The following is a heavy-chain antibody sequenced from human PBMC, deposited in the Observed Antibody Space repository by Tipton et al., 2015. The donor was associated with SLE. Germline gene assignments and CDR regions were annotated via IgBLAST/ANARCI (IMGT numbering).Heavy chain of an antibody. J-gene: IGHJ4*02. V-gene: IGHV3-23*01. CDR2: ISGRGSSP. CDR3: ARRINLDY. D-gene: IGHD3-16*01. Sequence: SLRLSCATSGFSFSVSAMAWVRQAPGKGLEWISSISGRGSSPYYADSVKGRFTISRDNSKNTLYMQMNSLRAEDTAVYYCARRINLDYWGQGTLVTVSS. CDR1: GFSFSVSA.